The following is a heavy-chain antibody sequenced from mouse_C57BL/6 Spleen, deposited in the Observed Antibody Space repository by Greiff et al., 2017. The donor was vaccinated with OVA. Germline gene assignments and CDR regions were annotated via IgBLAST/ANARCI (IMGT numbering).Heavy chain of an antibody. CDR3: ARQYSQYYCDY. Sequence: EVKVVESGGDLVKPGGSLQLSCAASGFTFSSYGMSWVRQTPDKRLEWVAPISSGGSYTYYPDSVKGRFTISRDNAKNTLYLQMSSLKSEDTAMYYCARQYSQYYCDYWGQGTTLTVSS. J-gene: IGHJ2*01. CDR1: GFTFSSYG. D-gene: IGHD2-12*01. CDR2: ISSGGSYT. V-gene: IGHV5-6*01.